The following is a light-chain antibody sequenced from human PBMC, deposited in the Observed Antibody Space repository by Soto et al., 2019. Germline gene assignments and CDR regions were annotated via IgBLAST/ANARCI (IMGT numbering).Light chain of an antibody. CDR2: DAS. CDR1: QSVSRR. Sequence: DIQMTQSPCALSASVGGGSTITCRASQSVSRRLAWYQQKPGKAPKLLIYDASSLESGVPSRFSGRGSGTEFTLTISSLQPDDCATYYCHTYNSYSLHTFGQGTKVDIK. CDR3: HTYNSYSLHT. V-gene: IGKV1-5*01. J-gene: IGKJ2*01.